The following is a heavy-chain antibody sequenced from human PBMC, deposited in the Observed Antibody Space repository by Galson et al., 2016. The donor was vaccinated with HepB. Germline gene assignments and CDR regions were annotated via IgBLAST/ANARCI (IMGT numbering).Heavy chain of an antibody. J-gene: IGHJ6*02. CDR1: GFIFNNYP. CDR2: VSYDGSNK. CDR3: ARDGDFYYYYGMDV. Sequence: SLRLSCAASGFIFNNYPMHWVRQPPGKGLEWVAIVSYDGSNKYYAGSVKGRFTISRDISKNTLFLQMNNLRSEDTAVYFCARDGDFYYYYGMDVWGQGTPVTV. V-gene: IGHV3-30*04. D-gene: IGHD3-3*01.